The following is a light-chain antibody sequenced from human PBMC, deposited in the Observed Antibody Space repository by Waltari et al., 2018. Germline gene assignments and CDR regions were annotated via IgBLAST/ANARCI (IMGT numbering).Light chain of an antibody. CDR2: EDT. J-gene: IGLJ3*02. V-gene: IGLV6-57*01. CDR1: MGSLVPNP. Sequence: FLLTPPHSVSASPGTPVTLSCTRSMGSLVPNPSQWYQQRPGSSPSMIIYEDTKRPSGVPDRFSCSIDSSSNSAALTISGLKTEDEADYYCQSYDTNIRVFGGGTKLTVL. CDR3: QSYDTNIRV.